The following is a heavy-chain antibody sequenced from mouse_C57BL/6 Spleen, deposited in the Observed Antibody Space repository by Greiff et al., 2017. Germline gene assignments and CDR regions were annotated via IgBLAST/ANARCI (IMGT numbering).Heavy chain of an antibody. CDR3: ARGQLRLGAMDY. J-gene: IGHJ4*01. D-gene: IGHD3-2*02. V-gene: IGHV5-17*01. CDR1: GFTFSDYG. CDR2: ISSGSSTI. Sequence: EVMLVESGGGLVKPGGSLKLSCAASGFTFSDYGMHWVRQAPEKGLEWVAYISSGSSTIYYADKVKGRFTISRDNAKNTLFLQMTSLRSEDTAMYYCARGQLRLGAMDYWGQGTSVTVSS.